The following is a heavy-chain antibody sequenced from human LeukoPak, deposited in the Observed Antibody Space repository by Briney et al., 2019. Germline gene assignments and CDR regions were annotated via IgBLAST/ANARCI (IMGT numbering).Heavy chain of an antibody. CDR3: ARDKGEWLRSRGTDAFDI. D-gene: IGHD5-12*01. CDR1: GGSISSGGYY. V-gene: IGHV4-31*03. CDR2: IYYGGST. Sequence: PSETLSLTCTVSGGSISSGGYYWSWIRQHPGMGLEWIRYIYYGGSTYYNPSLKSRVTISVDTSKNQFSLKLSSVTAADTAVYYCARDKGEWLRSRGTDAFDIWGQGTMATVSS. J-gene: IGHJ3*02.